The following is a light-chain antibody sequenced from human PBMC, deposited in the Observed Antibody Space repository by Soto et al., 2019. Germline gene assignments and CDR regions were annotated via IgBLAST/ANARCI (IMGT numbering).Light chain of an antibody. CDR2: DAS. Sequence: EIVLTQSPATLSLSPGERATLSCRASQSVSSYLAWYQQKPGQAPRLLIYDASNRATGIPARFRGSGSGTDFTLTISSLEPEDFAVYYCQQRSKWPPITFGQGTRLESK. J-gene: IGKJ5*01. V-gene: IGKV3-11*01. CDR1: QSVSSY. CDR3: QQRSKWPPIT.